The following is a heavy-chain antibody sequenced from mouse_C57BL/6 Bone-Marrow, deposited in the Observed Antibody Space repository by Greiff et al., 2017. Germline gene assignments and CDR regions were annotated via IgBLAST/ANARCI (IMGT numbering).Heavy chain of an antibody. V-gene: IGHV10-1*01. CDR1: GFSFNTYA. D-gene: IGHD2-2*01. CDR2: IRSKSNNYAT. Sequence: EVQLVESGGGLVQPKGSLKLSCAASGFSFNTYAMNWVRQAPGKGLEWVARIRSKSNNYATYYADSVKDRFTISRDDSESMLYLQMNNWTTVDTSMYDGVREGRSTMVFFRSFAYWGQGTLVTVSA. J-gene: IGHJ3*01. CDR3: VREGRSTMVFFRSFAY.